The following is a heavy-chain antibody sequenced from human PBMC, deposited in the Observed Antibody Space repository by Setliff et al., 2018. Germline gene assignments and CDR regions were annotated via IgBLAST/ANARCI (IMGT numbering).Heavy chain of an antibody. J-gene: IGHJ6*03. D-gene: IGHD3-3*01. CDR2: MWSDGTKK. CDR3: ARDGPLYDNFWNAPGYMDV. CDR1: GFIFRNYG. Sequence: PGGSLRLSCAASGFIFRNYGIHWVRQTPGKGLEWVAVMWSDGTKKYYADSVKGRFTVSRDISRNTVFLDMNSLRAEDTAVYYCARDGPLYDNFWNAPGYMDVWGKGTTVTVPS. V-gene: IGHV3-33*01.